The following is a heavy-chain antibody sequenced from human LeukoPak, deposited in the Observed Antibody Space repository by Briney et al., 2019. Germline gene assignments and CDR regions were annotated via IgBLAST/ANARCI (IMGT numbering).Heavy chain of an antibody. CDR3: ARGYSTVDY. Sequence: GGSLRLSCAASGFTFSSYAMSWVRQAPGKGLEWVSTTSGSGVYTYYADSVKGRFTISRDNSKNTLYLQMNSLRAEDTAVYYCARGYSTVDYWGQGTLVTVSS. V-gene: IGHV3-23*01. D-gene: IGHD1-26*01. J-gene: IGHJ4*02. CDR1: GFTFSSYA. CDR2: TSGSGVYT.